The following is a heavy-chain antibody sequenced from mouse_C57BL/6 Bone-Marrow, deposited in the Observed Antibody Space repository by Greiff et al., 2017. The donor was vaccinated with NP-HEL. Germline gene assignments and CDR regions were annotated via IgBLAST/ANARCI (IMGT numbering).Heavy chain of an antibody. V-gene: IGHV1-78*01. J-gene: IGHJ4*01. CDR1: GYTFTDHT. Sequence: LVESDAELVKPGASVKISCKVSGYTFTDHTIHWMKQRPEQGLEWIGYIYPRDGSTKYNEKFKGKATLTADKSSSTAYMQLNSLTSEDSAVYFCARHFTTVVGDYAMDYWGQGTSVTVSS. CDR3: ARHFTTVVGDYAMDY. CDR2: IYPRDGST. D-gene: IGHD1-1*01.